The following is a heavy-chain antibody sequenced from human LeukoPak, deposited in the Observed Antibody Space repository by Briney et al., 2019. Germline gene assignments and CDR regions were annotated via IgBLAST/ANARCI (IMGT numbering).Heavy chain of an antibody. J-gene: IGHJ4*02. CDR3: ARDLGSGGVFDY. Sequence: SVKVSCKASGGTFSSYAISWVRQAPGQGLEWMGGIIPIFGTANYAQRFQGRVTITADESTSTAYMELSSLRSEDTAVYYCARDLGSGGVFDYWGQGTLVTVSS. D-gene: IGHD3-10*01. CDR1: GGTFSSYA. CDR2: IIPIFGTA. V-gene: IGHV1-69*13.